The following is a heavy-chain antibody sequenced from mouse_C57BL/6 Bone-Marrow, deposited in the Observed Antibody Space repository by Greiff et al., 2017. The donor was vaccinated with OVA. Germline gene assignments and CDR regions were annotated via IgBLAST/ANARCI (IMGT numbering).Heavy chain of an antibody. CDR2: ISDGGSYT. CDR1: GFTFSSYA. D-gene: IGHD2-4*01. V-gene: IGHV5-4*01. Sequence: EVQGVESGGGLVKPGGSLKLSCAASGFTFSSYAMSWVRQTPEKRLEWVATISDGGSYTYYPDNVQGRFTISRDNAKNNLYLQMSHLKSEDTAMYYCARVDYDPFDYWGQGTTLTVSS. CDR3: ARVDYDPFDY. J-gene: IGHJ2*01.